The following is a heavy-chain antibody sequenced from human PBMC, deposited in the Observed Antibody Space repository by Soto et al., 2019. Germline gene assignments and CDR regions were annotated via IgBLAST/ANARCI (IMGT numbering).Heavy chain of an antibody. CDR3: AREVGRTGSSGWRYFDY. CDR2: IYHSGST. D-gene: IGHD3-22*01. CDR1: GGSISSGGYS. J-gene: IGHJ4*02. Sequence: SETLSLTCAVSGGSISSGGYSWSWIRQPPGKGLEWIGYIYHSGSTYYNPSLKSRVTISVDRSKNQFSLKLSSVTAADTAVYYCAREVGRTGSSGWRYFDYWGQGTLVTVSS. V-gene: IGHV4-30-2*01.